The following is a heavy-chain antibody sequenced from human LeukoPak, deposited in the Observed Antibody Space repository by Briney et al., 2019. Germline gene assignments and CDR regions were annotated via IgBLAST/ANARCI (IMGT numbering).Heavy chain of an antibody. Sequence: ASVKVSCKASGYTFTSYGISWVRQAPGQGLEWMGWISAYNGNTNYAQKLQGRVTMTTDTSTSTAYMELRSLRSDDTAVYYCAREVEGSTSCLYKDVWGKGTTVTVSS. CDR3: AREVEGSTSCLYKDV. J-gene: IGHJ6*03. D-gene: IGHD2-2*01. CDR1: GYTFTSYG. CDR2: ISAYNGNT. V-gene: IGHV1-18*01.